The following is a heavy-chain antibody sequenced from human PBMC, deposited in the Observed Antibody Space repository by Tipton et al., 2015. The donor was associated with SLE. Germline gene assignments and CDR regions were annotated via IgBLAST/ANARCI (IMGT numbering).Heavy chain of an antibody. V-gene: IGHV4-39*07. Sequence: TLSLTCTVSGGSISSSSYYWGWIRQPPGKGLEWIGSIYYSGSTYYNPSLKSRVTISVDTSKNQFSLQLSSVTAADTAVYYCASNSGSHGGFDYWGQGTLVTVSS. CDR3: ASNSGSHGGFDY. D-gene: IGHD1-26*01. J-gene: IGHJ4*02. CDR2: IYYSGST. CDR1: GGSISSSSYY.